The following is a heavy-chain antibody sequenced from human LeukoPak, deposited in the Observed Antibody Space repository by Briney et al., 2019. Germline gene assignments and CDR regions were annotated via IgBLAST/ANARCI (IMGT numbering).Heavy chain of an antibody. CDR1: GYTFTGYY. CDR2: ISAYNGNT. V-gene: IGHV1-18*04. J-gene: IGHJ4*02. D-gene: IGHD3-10*01. Sequence: VASVKVSCKASGYTFTGYYMHWVRQAPGQGLEWMGWISAYNGNTNYAQKLQGRVTMTTDTSTSTAYMELRSLRSDDTAVYYCARDQVVRGVITHFDYWGQGTLVTVSS. CDR3: ARDQVVRGVITHFDY.